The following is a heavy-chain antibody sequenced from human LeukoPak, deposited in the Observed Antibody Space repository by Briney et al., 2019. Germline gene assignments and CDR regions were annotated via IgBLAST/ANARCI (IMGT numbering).Heavy chain of an antibody. Sequence: GRSLRLSCAASGFTFSNYGMHWVRQAPGKGLEWEAVIWYDGSNKYYADSVKGRFVISRDDSKNTLYLEMNSLRADDTAVYHCARGAGTGSKYDHWGQGTRVTVSS. J-gene: IGHJ4*02. CDR3: ARGAGTGSKYDH. D-gene: IGHD3-10*01. V-gene: IGHV3-33*01. CDR1: GFTFSNYG. CDR2: IWYDGSNK.